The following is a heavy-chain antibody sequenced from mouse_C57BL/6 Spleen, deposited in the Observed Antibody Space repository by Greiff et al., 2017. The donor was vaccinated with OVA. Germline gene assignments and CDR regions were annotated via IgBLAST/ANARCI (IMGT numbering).Heavy chain of an antibody. Sequence: DVMLVESGGDLVKPGGSLKLSCAASGFTFSSYGMSWVRQTPDKRLEWVATISSGGSYTYYPDSVKGRFTISRDNAKNTLYLQMSSLKSEDTAMYYCARREGGYYFDYWGQGTTLTVSS. CDR3: ARREGGYYFDY. V-gene: IGHV5-6*02. J-gene: IGHJ2*01. CDR1: GFTFSSYG. D-gene: IGHD1-1*02. CDR2: ISSGGSYT.